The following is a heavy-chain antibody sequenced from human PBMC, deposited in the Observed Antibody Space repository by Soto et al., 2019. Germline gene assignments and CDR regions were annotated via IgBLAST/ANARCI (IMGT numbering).Heavy chain of an antibody. CDR3: ARESIAAQSYWFDP. D-gene: IGHD6-6*01. CDR2: IYYSGST. J-gene: IGHJ5*02. Sequence: SETLSLTCTVSGGSISSYYWSWIRQPPGKGLEWIGYIYYSGSTNYNPSLKSRVTISVDTSKNQFSLKLSSVTAADTAVYYCARESIAAQSYWFDPWGQGTLVTVSS. CDR1: GGSISSYY. V-gene: IGHV4-59*01.